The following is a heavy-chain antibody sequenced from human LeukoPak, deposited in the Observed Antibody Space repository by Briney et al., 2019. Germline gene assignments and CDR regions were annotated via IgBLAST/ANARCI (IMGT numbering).Heavy chain of an antibody. J-gene: IGHJ4*02. CDR3: ASSGGSCYSCFDY. Sequence: SETLSLTCTVSSGSISNSNYYWGWIRQPPGKGLEWIGSIYHSGSTYYNPSLKSRVTISVDTSKNQFSLKLSSVTAADTAVYYCASSGGSCYSCFDYWGQGTLVTVSS. D-gene: IGHD2-15*01. CDR2: IYHSGST. V-gene: IGHV4-39*07. CDR1: SGSISNSNYY.